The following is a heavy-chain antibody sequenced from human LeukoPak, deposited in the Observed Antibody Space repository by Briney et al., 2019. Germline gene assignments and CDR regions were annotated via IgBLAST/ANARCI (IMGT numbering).Heavy chain of an antibody. D-gene: IGHD1-26*01. CDR1: GYTFTSYG. CDR2: ISAYNGNT. Sequence: GASVKVSCKASGYTFTSYGISWVRQAPGQGLEWMGWISAYNGNTNYAQKLQGRVTMTTDTSTSTAYMELRSLRSDDTAVYYCARVIRDATAMYSGSYPGDYWGQGTLVTVSS. CDR3: ARVIRDATAMYSGSYPGDY. V-gene: IGHV1-18*01. J-gene: IGHJ4*02.